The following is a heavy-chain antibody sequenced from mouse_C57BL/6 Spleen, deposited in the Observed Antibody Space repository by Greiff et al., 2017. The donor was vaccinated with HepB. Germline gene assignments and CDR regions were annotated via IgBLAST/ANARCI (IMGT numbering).Heavy chain of an antibody. V-gene: IGHV5-6*02. CDR3: ARRDDSWFGY. D-gene: IGHD2-13*01. CDR1: GFTFSSFG. Sequence: EVKLMESGGDLVKPGGSLKLSCAASGFTFSSFGMSWVRQTPDKRLEWVATISSGGSYTYFRDSVKGRFTISRDNAKNTLYLQMSSLKSEDTAMYYCARRDDSWFGYWGQGTLVTVSA. J-gene: IGHJ3*01. CDR2: ISSGGSYT.